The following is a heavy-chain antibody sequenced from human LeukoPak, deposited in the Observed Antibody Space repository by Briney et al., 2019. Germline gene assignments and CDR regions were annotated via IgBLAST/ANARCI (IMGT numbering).Heavy chain of an antibody. D-gene: IGHD7-27*01. Sequence: KPGGSLRLSCAASGFTFSDYYMSWIRQAPGKGLEWVSYISSSSSHTNYAESVKGRFTISRDNAKNTLYLQMNSLRAEDTAVYYCARDRALTGDLVDYWGQGTLVTVSS. CDR3: ARDRALTGDLVDY. V-gene: IGHV3-11*06. CDR1: GFTFSDYY. J-gene: IGHJ4*02. CDR2: ISSSSSHT.